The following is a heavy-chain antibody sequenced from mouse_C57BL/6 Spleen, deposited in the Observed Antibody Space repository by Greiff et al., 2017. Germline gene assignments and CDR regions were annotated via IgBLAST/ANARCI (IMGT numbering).Heavy chain of an antibody. Sequence: VHVKQSGAELVRPGSSVKMSCKTSGYTFTSYGINWVKQRPGQGLEWIGYIYIGNGYTEYNEKFKGKATLTSDTSSSTAYMQLSSLTSEDSAIYFCARSGFITTVVAAYYFDYWGQGTTLTVSS. CDR1: GYTFTSYG. CDR2: IYIGNGYT. J-gene: IGHJ2*01. D-gene: IGHD1-1*01. CDR3: ARSGFITTVVAAYYFDY. V-gene: IGHV1-58*01.